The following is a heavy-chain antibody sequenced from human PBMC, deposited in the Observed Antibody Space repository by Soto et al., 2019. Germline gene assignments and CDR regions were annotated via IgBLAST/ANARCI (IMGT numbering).Heavy chain of an antibody. V-gene: IGHV3-23*01. J-gene: IGHJ3*01. CDR3: AHPRGFGVFDAYDF. Sequence: PGGSLRLSCAVSGFTFSTYAMSWVRQAPGKGLEWVSAISGSGGNTFCADSVKGRFTISRDNSIDTLYLQINSLRTEDTAVYYCAHPRGFGVFDAYDFWGQGXMVTVSS. CDR1: GFTFSTYA. D-gene: IGHD2-15*01. CDR2: ISGSGGNT.